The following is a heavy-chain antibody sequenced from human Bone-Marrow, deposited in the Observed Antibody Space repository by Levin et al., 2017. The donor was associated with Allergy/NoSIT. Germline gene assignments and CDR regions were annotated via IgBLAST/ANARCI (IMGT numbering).Heavy chain of an antibody. J-gene: IGHJ4*02. CDR2: IYTSGST. V-gene: IGHV4-4*07. Sequence: SCTVSGGSISSYYWSWIRQPAGKGLEWIGRIYTSGSTNYNPSLKSRVTMSVDTSKNQFSLKLSSMTAADTAVYYCARGPPPATDYWGQGTLVTVSS. D-gene: IGHD2-2*01. CDR3: ARGPPPATDY. CDR1: GGSISSYY.